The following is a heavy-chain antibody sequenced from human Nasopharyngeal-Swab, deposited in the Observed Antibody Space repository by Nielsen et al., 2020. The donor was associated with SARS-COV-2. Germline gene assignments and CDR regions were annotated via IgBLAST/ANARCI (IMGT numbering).Heavy chain of an antibody. CDR1: GFTSSSYS. Sequence: ESLKISCAASGFTSSSYSMNWVRQAPGKGLEWVSSISSSSSYIYYADSVKGRFTISRDNAKNSLYLQMNSLRAEDTAVYYCARGVEVGVPYYYYGMDVWGQGTTVTVSS. CDR2: ISSSSSYI. J-gene: IGHJ6*02. D-gene: IGHD3-3*01. V-gene: IGHV3-21*01. CDR3: ARGVEVGVPYYYYGMDV.